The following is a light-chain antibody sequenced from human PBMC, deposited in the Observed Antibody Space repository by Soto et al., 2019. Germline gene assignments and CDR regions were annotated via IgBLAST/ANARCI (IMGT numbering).Light chain of an antibody. V-gene: IGKV3D-20*02. CDR2: DAS. CDR3: QQRSDSPRT. J-gene: IGKJ1*01. Sequence: EMVLTQSPCTLSLSPGERATLSCRASQSVSSSYLAWYQQKPGQAPRLLIYDASNRATGIPDRFSGSGSGTDFTLTISRLEPEDFAVYYCQQRSDSPRTFGQGTKVDIK. CDR1: QSVSSSY.